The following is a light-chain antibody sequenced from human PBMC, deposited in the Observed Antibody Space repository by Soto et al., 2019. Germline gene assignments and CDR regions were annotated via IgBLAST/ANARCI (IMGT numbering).Light chain of an antibody. V-gene: IGKV1-17*01. CDR3: QQLHMCPST. CDR2: GAS. CDR1: QSIIND. J-gene: IGKJ4*01. Sequence: DIQMTQSPSSLSASVGDRVTLTCRASQSIINDLAWYQQKPGKAPRRLIYGASTWYAGVPSRFSGSGSGTDFALTITSLQSEDFATYYCQQLHMCPSTFGRGTKVDIK.